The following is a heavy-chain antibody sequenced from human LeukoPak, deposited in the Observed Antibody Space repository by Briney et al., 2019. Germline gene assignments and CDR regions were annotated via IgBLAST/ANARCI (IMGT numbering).Heavy chain of an antibody. CDR1: GGSINTSY. Sequence: SETLSLTCTVSGGSINTSYWSWIRQPAGKGLEWIGRIYTSGSTNYNPSLKSRVTMSVDTSKNQFSLKLSSVTAADTAVYYCARDQATLWYSSGWYFDYWGQGTLVTVSS. V-gene: IGHV4-4*07. J-gene: IGHJ4*02. CDR3: ARDQATLWYSSGWYFDY. D-gene: IGHD6-19*01. CDR2: IYTSGST.